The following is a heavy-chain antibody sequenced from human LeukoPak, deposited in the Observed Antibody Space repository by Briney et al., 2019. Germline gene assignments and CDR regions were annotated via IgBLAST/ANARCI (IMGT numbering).Heavy chain of an antibody. Sequence: SETLSLTCTVSGGAISSYCWSWIRQPPGKGLEWIGYVYYSGSTNQNPSLNSRVTISIDMSKNQFSLTLNSVTAADTAVYFCVRGSGTGRPNFDSWGQGTLVTVSS. CDR3: VRGSGTGRPNFDS. CDR1: GGAISSYC. CDR2: VYYSGST. V-gene: IGHV4-59*01. J-gene: IGHJ4*02. D-gene: IGHD1/OR15-1a*01.